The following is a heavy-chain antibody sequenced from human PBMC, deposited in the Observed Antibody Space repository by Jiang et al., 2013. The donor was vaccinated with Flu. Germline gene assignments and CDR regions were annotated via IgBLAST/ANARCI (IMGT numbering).Heavy chain of an antibody. CDR2: IYWNDNE. Sequence: KPTQTLTLTCIFSGFSLRSSEVGVGWIRQPPGRTLEWLALIYWNDNEVYSPSLRNRLTIKKDTYRNQVILTMTAMDPVDTGTYYCARIRRGSYYERWFDAWGQGTLVTVSS. V-gene: IGHV2-5*01. D-gene: IGHD1-26*01. CDR1: GFSLRSSEVG. J-gene: IGHJ5*02. CDR3: ARIRRGSYYERWFDA.